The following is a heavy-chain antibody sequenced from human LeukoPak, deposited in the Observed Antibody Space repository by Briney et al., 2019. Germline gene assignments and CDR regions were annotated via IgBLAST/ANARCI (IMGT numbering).Heavy chain of an antibody. V-gene: IGHV5-51*01. CDR3: ARRRHRLDEGAFDM. Sequence: GESLKISCKGSRYSITSYWIGWVRQMPGKGLEWMGIIYPGGSDTRYSPSFQGQVTISADKSISTAYLQWSSLKASDTAMYYCARRRHRLDEGAFDMWGQGTMVIVSS. J-gene: IGHJ3*02. CDR2: IYPGGSDT. CDR1: RYSITSYW.